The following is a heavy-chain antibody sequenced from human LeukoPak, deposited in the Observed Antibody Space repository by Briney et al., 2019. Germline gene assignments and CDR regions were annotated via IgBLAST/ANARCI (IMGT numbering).Heavy chain of an antibody. V-gene: IGHV4-31*03. CDR1: GGSISSGGYY. J-gene: IGHJ6*02. CDR3: ASDGGSLYGMDV. Sequence: PSQTLSLTCTVSGGSISSGGYYWSWIRQHPGTGLEWIGYVYYSGSTYYNPSLKSRVTISVDTSKNQFSLKLSSVTAADTAVYYCASDGGSLYGMDVWGQGTTVTVSS. D-gene: IGHD3-16*01. CDR2: VYYSGST.